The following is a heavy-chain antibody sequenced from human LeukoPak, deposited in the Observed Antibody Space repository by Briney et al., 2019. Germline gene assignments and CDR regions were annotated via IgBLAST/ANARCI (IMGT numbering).Heavy chain of an antibody. D-gene: IGHD3-9*01. CDR1: GGTFSSYA. J-gene: IGHJ6*04. Sequence: SVKVSCKASGGTFSSYAISWVRQAPGQGLEWMGGIIPIFGTANYAQKFQGRVTITADKSTSTAYMELSSLRSEDTAVYYCEKDGKYDILTGYSYGMDVWGKGTTVTVSS. V-gene: IGHV1-69*06. CDR2: IIPIFGTA. CDR3: EKDGKYDILTGYSYGMDV.